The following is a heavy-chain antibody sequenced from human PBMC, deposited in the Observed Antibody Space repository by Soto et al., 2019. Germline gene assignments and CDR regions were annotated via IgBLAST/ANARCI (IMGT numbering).Heavy chain of an antibody. CDR3: ARHRYDYDSSGYAHFDY. V-gene: IGHV4-39*01. CDR2: IYYSGST. D-gene: IGHD3-22*01. CDR1: GGSISSSSYY. Sequence: PSETLSLTCTVSGGSISSSSYYWGWIRQPPGKGLEWIGSIYYSGSTYYNPSLKSRVTISADTSKNQFSRKLSSVSAADTAVYYCARHRYDYDSSGYAHFDYLRRGTLVVAAS. J-gene: IGHJ4*02.